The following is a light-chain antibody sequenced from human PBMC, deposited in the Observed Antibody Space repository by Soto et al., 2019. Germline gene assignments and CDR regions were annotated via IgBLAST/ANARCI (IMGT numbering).Light chain of an antibody. V-gene: IGKV1-5*03. CDR3: QQCYMGWT. Sequence: DIQMTQSPSTLSGPVGDRVTITCRASQTISSWLAWYQQKPGKAPKLLIYKASTLKSGVPSRFSGSGSGTEFTLTISSLQPEDFGTYYCQQCYMGWTFGQGTKVDIK. CDR1: QTISSW. J-gene: IGKJ1*01. CDR2: KAS.